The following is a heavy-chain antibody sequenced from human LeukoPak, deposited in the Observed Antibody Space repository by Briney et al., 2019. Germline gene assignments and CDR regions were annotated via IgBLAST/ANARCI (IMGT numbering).Heavy chain of an antibody. Sequence: PGGSLRLSCAASEFTFDSYAMNWVRQAPGKGLEWVSAISGSGANTYYANSVKGRFTISRDNSKSTLFLQMDSLRAEDTAIYYCAKTSVSSGWPELFDFWGQETLVTVSS. D-gene: IGHD6-19*01. J-gene: IGHJ4*02. CDR2: ISGSGANT. V-gene: IGHV3-23*01. CDR3: AKTSVSSGWPELFDF. CDR1: EFTFDSYA.